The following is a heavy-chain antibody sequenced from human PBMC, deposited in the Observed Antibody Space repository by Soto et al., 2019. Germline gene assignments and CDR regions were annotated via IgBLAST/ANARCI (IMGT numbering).Heavy chain of an antibody. D-gene: IGHD5-18*01. CDR2: ISGSGASA. CDR1: DFSFGGFA. J-gene: IGHJ4*02. Sequence: EVPLLESGGGLVQPGGSLRLSCAASDFSFGGFAMSWVRQAPGKGLEWVSSISGSGASAFYADSVRGRFTISRDNTGNIVSLQMNSLRAEDTAQYYCAKGSRGYTAYYFDYWGQGTRITVSS. CDR3: AKGSRGYTAYYFDY. V-gene: IGHV3-23*01.